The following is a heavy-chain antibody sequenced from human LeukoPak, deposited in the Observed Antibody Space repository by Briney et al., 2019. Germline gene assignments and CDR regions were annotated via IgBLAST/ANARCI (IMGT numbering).Heavy chain of an antibody. CDR3: ARSQTGGRYERPATFDY. CDR1: GFTFSSYA. CDR2: ISYDGSNK. Sequence: GGSLRLSCAASGFTFSSYAMHWVRQAPGKGLEWVAVISYDGSNKYYADSVKGRFAISRDNSKNTLYLQMNSLRAEDTAVYYCARSQTGGRYERPATFDYWGQGTLVTVSS. D-gene: IGHD2-15*01. J-gene: IGHJ4*02. V-gene: IGHV3-30*09.